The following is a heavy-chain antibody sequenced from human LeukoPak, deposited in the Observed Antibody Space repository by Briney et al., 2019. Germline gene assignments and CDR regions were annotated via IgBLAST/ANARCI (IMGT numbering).Heavy chain of an antibody. CDR1: GFTFSSYG. D-gene: IGHD6-19*01. CDR3: ARGQWTQNHFDY. V-gene: IGHV3-30*02. CDR2: IRYDGSNK. Sequence: GGSLRLSCAASGFTFSSYGMHWVRQAPGKGLEWVAFIRYDGSNKYYADSVKGRFTISRDNSKNTLYLQMNSLRAEDTAVYYCARGQWTQNHFDYWGQGTLVTVSS. J-gene: IGHJ4*02.